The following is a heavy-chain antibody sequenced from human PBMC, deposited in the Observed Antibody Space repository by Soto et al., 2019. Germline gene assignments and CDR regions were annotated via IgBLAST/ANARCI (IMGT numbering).Heavy chain of an antibody. V-gene: IGHV3-23*01. D-gene: IGHD3-10*01. CDR3: AKDDYYGSGMVYGMDV. CDR2: ISGSGGST. Sequence: GGSLRLSCAASGFTFSSYAMSWVRQAPGKGLEWVSAISGSGGSTYYADSVKGRFTISRDNSKNTLYLQMNSLRAEDTAVYYCAKDDYYGSGMVYGMDVWGQGTTVTVSS. J-gene: IGHJ6*02. CDR1: GFTFSSYA.